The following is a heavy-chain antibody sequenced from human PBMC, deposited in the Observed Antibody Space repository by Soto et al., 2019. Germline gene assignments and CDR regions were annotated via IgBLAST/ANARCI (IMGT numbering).Heavy chain of an antibody. CDR3: ARALHAYYYGMDV. CDR1: GGSFSGYY. V-gene: IGHV4-34*01. Sequence: PSETLSLTCAVYGGSFSGYYWSWIRQPPGKGLEWIGEINHSGSTNYNPSLKSRVTISVDTSKNQFSLKLSSVTAADTAVYCCARALHAYYYGMDVWGQGTTVTVSS. CDR2: INHSGST. J-gene: IGHJ6*02.